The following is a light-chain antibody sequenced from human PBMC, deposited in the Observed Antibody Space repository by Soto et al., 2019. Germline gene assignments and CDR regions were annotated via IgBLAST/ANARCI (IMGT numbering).Light chain of an antibody. CDR1: QSISSY. CDR2: AAS. J-gene: IGKJ1*01. V-gene: IGKV1-39*01. CDR3: QQSYSTPPT. Sequence: QISQSPSSLSASIGDRVTITCRASQSISSYLNWYQQKPGKAPKLLIYAASSLQSGVPSRFSGSGSGTDFTLTISSLKPEDFATYYCQQSYSTPPTFAQGTKVAIK.